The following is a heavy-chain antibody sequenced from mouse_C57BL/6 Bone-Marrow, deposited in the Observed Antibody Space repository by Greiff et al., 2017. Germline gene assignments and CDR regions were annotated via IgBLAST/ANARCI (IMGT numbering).Heavy chain of an antibody. V-gene: IGHV1-81*01. J-gene: IGHJ1*03. CDR2: IYPRSGNT. CDR1: GYTFTSYG. CDR3: ASTGSYWYFDV. D-gene: IGHD4-1*02. Sequence: VQLQQSGAELARPGASVKLSCKASGYTFTSYGISWVKQRTGQGLEWIGEIYPRSGNTYYNEKFKGKATLTADKSSSTAYMELRSLTSEDAAVYFCASTGSYWYFDVWGTGTTVTVSS.